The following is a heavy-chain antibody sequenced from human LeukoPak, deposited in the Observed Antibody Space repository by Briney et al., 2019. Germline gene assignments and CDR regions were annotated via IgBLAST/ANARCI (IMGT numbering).Heavy chain of an antibody. D-gene: IGHD4/OR15-4a*01. J-gene: IGHJ4*02. Sequence: SETLSLTCTVSGGSISSYYWSWIRQPPGKGLEWIGYIYYSGSTNYNPSLKSRVTISVDTSKNQFSLKLSSVTAADTAVYYCARHGVDQDYGPYYFDYWGQGTLVTVSS. CDR2: IYYSGST. V-gene: IGHV4-59*08. CDR1: GGSISSYY. CDR3: ARHGVDQDYGPYYFDY.